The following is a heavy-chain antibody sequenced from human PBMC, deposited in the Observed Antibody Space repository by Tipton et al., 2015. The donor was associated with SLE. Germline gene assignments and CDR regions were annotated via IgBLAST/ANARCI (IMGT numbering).Heavy chain of an antibody. J-gene: IGHJ4*02. CDR3: ARGKDFWSGYYMDY. CDR1: GGSISSGSYY. V-gene: IGHV4-39*07. D-gene: IGHD3-3*01. Sequence: TLSLTCTVSGGSISSGSYYWSWIRQPPGKGLEWIGEINHSGSTNYNPSLKSRVTISVDTSKNQFSLKLSSVTAADTAVYYCARGKDFWSGYYMDYWGQGTLVTVSS. CDR2: INHSGST.